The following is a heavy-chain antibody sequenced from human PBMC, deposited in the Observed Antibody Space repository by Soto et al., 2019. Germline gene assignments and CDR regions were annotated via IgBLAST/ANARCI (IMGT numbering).Heavy chain of an antibody. J-gene: IGHJ6*02. V-gene: IGHV1-69*12. CDR2: IIPILGTA. CDR3: ASGDYDFWSGPGGRMDV. D-gene: IGHD3-3*01. Sequence: QVQLVQSGAEVKKPGSSVKVSCKASGGTFSSYAISWVRQAPGQGLEWMGGIIPILGTANYAQKFQGRVTITADEPTSTAYMQLSGLRSEDTGVYYCASGDYDFWSGPGGRMDVWGQGTTVTVSS. CDR1: GGTFSSYA.